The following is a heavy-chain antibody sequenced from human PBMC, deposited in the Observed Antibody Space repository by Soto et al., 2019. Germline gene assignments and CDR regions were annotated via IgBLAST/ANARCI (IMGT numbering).Heavy chain of an antibody. CDR2: IHKSSSPI. V-gene: IGHV3-48*02. J-gene: IGHJ6*02. CDR3: ARVSHYGMDV. CDR1: GFTFSAFS. Sequence: GGSLRLSCAASGFTFSAFSMNWVRQAPGRGLEWVSYIHKSSSPIYYADSVKGRFTISRDNAKNSLYLQMNSLSDEDTGVYYCARVSHYGMDVWGQGTTVTVSS.